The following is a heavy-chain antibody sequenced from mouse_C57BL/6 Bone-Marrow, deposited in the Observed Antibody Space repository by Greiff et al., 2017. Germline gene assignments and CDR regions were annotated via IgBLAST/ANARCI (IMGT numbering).Heavy chain of an antibody. CDR2: IYPRSGNT. CDR3: GGSPYYDYDVTWFAY. D-gene: IGHD2-4*01. J-gene: IGHJ3*01. CDR1: GYTFTSYG. V-gene: IGHV1-81*01. Sequence: QVQLQQSGAELARPGASVKLSCKASGYTFTSYGISWVKQRTGQGLEWIGEIYPRSGNTYYNEKFKGKATLTADKSSSTAYMELDSLTSEDSAVYFCGGSPYYDYDVTWFAYWGQGTLVTVSA.